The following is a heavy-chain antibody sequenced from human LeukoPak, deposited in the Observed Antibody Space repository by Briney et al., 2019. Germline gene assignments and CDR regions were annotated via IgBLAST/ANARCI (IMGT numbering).Heavy chain of an antibody. CDR2: INHSGST. V-gene: IGHV4-34*01. Sequence: SDTLSLTCAVNGGSFSRYYWSWIRQPPGKGLEWIGEINHSGSTNYNPSLKSRVTISVDTSKNQFSLKLSSVTAADTAVYYCARRRRWLQFGNYYFDYWGQGTLVTVSS. CDR1: GGSFSRYY. CDR3: ARRRRWLQFGNYYFDY. D-gene: IGHD5-24*01. J-gene: IGHJ4*02.